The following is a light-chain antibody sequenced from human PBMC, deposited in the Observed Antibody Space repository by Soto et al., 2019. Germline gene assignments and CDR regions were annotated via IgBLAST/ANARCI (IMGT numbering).Light chain of an antibody. CDR2: EAS. V-gene: IGKV3-15*01. CDR1: QSVAGN. Sequence: EIVMTQSPATLSVSPGERATLSCRASQSVAGNLAWYQQKPGQAPRLLTYEASTRATGIPARFSGSGSGTEFTVTISSVQSEDFAVYYCQQYTNWHWTFGQGTKGEVK. CDR3: QQYTNWHWT. J-gene: IGKJ1*01.